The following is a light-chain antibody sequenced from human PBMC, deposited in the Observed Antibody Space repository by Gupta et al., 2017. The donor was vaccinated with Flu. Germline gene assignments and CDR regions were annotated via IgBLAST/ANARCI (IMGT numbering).Light chain of an antibody. V-gene: IGKV4-1*01. CDR3: QQYDSKPYS. Sequence: DIVMTQVPDFLAVSLGERATINCKSSQSVLYSSNNKNYLAWYQQKPGQPPKLLIYWASTRESGVPDRFSGSGSGTDFTLTISSLQAEDVAGYYCQQYDSKPYSFGQGTKLEIK. CDR2: WAS. CDR1: QSVLYSSNNKNY. J-gene: IGKJ2*03.